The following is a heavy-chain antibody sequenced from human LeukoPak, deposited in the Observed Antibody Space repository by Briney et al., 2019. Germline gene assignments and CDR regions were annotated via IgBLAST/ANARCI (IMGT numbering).Heavy chain of an antibody. V-gene: IGHV3-48*01. D-gene: IGHD3-10*01. CDR3: ARGDYYGSGSYYNDYYYGMDV. J-gene: IGHJ6*02. CDR1: GFTFSSYS. CDR2: ISSSSSTI. Sequence: GGSLRLSCAASGFTFSSYSMNWGRQAPGKGREWVSYISSSSSTIYYADSVKGRFTISRDNAKNSLSLQMNSLRAEDTAVYYCARGDYYGSGSYYNDYYYGMDVWGQGTTVTVSS.